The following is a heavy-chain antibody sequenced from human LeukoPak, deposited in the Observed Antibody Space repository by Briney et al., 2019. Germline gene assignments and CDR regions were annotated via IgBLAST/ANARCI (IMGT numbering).Heavy chain of an antibody. D-gene: IGHD1-26*01. CDR2: ISPNTGDT. J-gene: IGHJ5*02. CDR3: ARDRVPGSYFDSWLDP. CDR1: GYTFTDYY. V-gene: IGHV1-2*02. Sequence: ASVKVSCKASGYTFTDYYVHWVRQAPGQGLEWLGFISPNTGDTHYAKKFHGRVTVTRDTSINTAYMQLTRLRSDDTAVYYCARDRVPGSYFDSWLDPWGQGTLVIVSS.